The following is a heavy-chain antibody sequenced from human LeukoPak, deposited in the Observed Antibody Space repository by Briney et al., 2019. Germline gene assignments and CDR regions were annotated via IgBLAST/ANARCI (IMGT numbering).Heavy chain of an antibody. CDR2: IWYDTINK. V-gene: IGHV3-33*01. J-gene: IGHJ4*02. Sequence: GGSLRLSCAASGFTFRSYGMHWVRQAPGKGLEWVAVIWYDTINKNYADFVKGRLTVSRGNPKNTLYLQMNSLTVEDTAVYYCVRDRDTGAYAAGFDYWGQGTLATVSS. D-gene: IGHD6-13*01. CDR1: GFTFRSYG. CDR3: VRDRDTGAYAAGFDY.